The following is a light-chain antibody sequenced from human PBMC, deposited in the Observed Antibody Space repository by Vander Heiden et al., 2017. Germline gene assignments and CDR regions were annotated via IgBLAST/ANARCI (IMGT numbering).Light chain of an antibody. CDR1: SSNIGSNY. CDR2: RNN. V-gene: IGLV1-47*01. J-gene: IGLJ3*02. CDR3: AAWDDSLSGRV. Sequence: QSVLTQPPSASGTPGQRVTISCSGSSSNIGSNYVYWYQQLPGTAPKLLIYRNNQRPSGVPDRFSGSKSGTSASLAISGLRSEDEADYYCAAWDDSLSGRVLGGGTKLTGL.